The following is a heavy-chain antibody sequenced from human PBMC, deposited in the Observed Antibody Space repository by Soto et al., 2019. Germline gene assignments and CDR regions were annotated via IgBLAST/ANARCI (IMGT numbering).Heavy chain of an antibody. Sequence: EVQLVESGGVVVQPGGSLRLSCAASGFTFDDYTMHWVRQAPGKGLEWVSLISWAGGSTYYADSVKGRFTISRDNSKNSVYLQMNRLRTEDTALYYCATDAGGSYFRSDYWGQGTLVTVSS. CDR2: ISWAGGST. D-gene: IGHD1-26*01. CDR3: ATDAGGSYFRSDY. V-gene: IGHV3-43*01. J-gene: IGHJ4*02. CDR1: GFTFDDYT.